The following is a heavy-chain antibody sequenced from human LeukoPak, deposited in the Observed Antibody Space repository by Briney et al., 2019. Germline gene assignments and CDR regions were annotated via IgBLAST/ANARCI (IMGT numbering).Heavy chain of an antibody. CDR1: GYTFTGYY. CDR3: ARGTIGWLRVDY. D-gene: IGHD5-12*01. Sequence: GASVKVSCXASGYTFTGYYMHWVRQAPGQGLVWMGRINPNSGGTNYAQKFQGRVTMTRDTSISTAYMELSRLRSDDTAVYYCARGTIGWLRVDYWGQGTLVTVSS. J-gene: IGHJ4*02. V-gene: IGHV1-2*06. CDR2: INPNSGGT.